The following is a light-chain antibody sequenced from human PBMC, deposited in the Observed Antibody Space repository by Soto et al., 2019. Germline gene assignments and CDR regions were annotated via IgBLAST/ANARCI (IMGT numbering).Light chain of an antibody. CDR3: QQYGGSPRT. CDR2: DAS. Sequence: EIVFTQSPVILALSPGERATLSCRASQSVSTYLAWYQQKPGQAPRLLIYDASNRATGIPDRFSGSGSGTDFTLTIARLEPEDFAVYYCQQYGGSPRTFGQGTRLEI. J-gene: IGKJ5*01. CDR1: QSVSTY. V-gene: IGKV3-20*01.